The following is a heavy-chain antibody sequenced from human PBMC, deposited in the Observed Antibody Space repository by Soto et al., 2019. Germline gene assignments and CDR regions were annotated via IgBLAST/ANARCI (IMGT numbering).Heavy chain of an antibody. CDR2: IYYSGST. CDR1: GGSISSGGYY. CDR3: ARDNGDYDPPYWL. J-gene: IGHJ4*02. Sequence: PSETLSLTCTVSGGSISSGGYYWSWIRQHPGKGLEWIGYIYYSGSTYYNPSLKSRVTISVDTSKNQFSLKLSSVTAADTAVYYCARDNGDYDPPYWLWGQGTLVTVSS. V-gene: IGHV4-31*03. D-gene: IGHD4-17*01.